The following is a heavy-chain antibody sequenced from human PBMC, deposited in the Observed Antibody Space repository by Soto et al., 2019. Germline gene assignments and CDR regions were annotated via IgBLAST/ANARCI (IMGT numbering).Heavy chain of an antibody. CDR3: AKVTKRAAAGRYEYYKYGMDV. CDR1: GFAFSTYA. V-gene: IGHV3-23*01. D-gene: IGHD6-13*01. CDR2: ISGIGGSS. Sequence: GGSLRLSCAASGFAFSTYAMTWVRQAPGKGLEWVSVISGIGGSSYYAASVKGRFTISRDNSKNTLFLQMNGLRAEDTAVYYCAKVTKRAAAGRYEYYKYGMDVWGQGTTVTVSS. J-gene: IGHJ6*02.